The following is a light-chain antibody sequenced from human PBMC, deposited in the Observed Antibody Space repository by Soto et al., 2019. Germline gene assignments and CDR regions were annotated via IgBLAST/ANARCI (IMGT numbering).Light chain of an antibody. V-gene: IGKV4-1*01. Sequence: DIVMTQSPDSLAASLGERATINCKSSQSVLNTLNNNNYLAWYQQKPGQPPKLLIYWASTRESGVPDRFSGSGSGTEFTLIISSLQPEDVALYYCQQYYVTPPTFGQGTRVEIK. CDR3: QQYYVTPPT. J-gene: IGKJ1*01. CDR1: QSVLNTLNNNNY. CDR2: WAS.